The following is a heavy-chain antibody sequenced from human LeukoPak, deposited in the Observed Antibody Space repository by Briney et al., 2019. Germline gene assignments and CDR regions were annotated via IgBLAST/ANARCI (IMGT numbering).Heavy chain of an antibody. CDR1: GYTFTSYG. J-gene: IGHJ4*02. CDR2: ISAYNGNT. V-gene: IGHV1-18*01. Sequence: ASVKVSCKASGYTFTSYGISWVRQAPGQGLEWMGWISAYNGNTNYAQKLQGRVTMTTDTSTSTAYMELRSLRSDDTAVYYCARESDFWSGYHIPYDYWGQGTLVTVPS. CDR3: ARESDFWSGYHIPYDY. D-gene: IGHD3-3*01.